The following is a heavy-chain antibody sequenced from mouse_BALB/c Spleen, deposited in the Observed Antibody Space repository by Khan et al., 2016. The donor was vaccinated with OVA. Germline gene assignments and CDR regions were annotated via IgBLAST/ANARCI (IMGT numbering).Heavy chain of an antibody. Sequence: QVQLKESGPGLVAPSQSLSITCTVSGFSLTSNGVSWVRQPPGKGLEWLGVIWGDGSINYHSVLKSRLSISKDNSKSQVFLKLNSLQTDDTGTYYCAKLRVFYFDYWGQGTTLTGSS. CDR2: IWGDGSI. V-gene: IGHV2-3*01. CDR1: GFSLTSNG. J-gene: IGHJ2*01. CDR3: AKLRVFYFDY.